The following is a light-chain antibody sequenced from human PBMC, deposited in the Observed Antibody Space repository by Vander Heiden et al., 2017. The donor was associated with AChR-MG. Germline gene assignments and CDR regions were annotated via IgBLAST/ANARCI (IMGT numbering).Light chain of an antibody. V-gene: IGKV3D-7*01. CDR1: QSVSSSY. Sequence: PGERVTLSCRASQSVSSSYLTWYQQKPGQAPRLLIYGASTRATGIPARFSGSGSGTDFTLTISSLQPEDFAVYYCQQDDNYLRTFGQGTKVEIK. CDR3: QQDDNYLRT. CDR2: GAS. J-gene: IGKJ1*01.